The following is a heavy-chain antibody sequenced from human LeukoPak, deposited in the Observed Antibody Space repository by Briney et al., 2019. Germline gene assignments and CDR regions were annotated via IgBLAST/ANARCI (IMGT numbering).Heavy chain of an antibody. V-gene: IGHV3-21*01. CDR1: GFTFSSYS. CDR2: ISSSSIYI. J-gene: IGHJ6*02. Sequence: PGGSLRLSCAASGFTFSSYSMNWVRQAPGKGLEWVSSISSSSIYIYYGDSVKGRFTISRDNAKSSLYLQMNSLRAEDTAVYYCARYSSGDYSYPGMDVWGQGTTVTVSS. CDR3: ARYSSGDYSYPGMDV. D-gene: IGHD6-19*01.